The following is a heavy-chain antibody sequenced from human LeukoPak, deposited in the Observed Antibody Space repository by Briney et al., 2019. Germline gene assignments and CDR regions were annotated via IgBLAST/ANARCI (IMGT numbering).Heavy chain of an antibody. D-gene: IGHD3-9*01. CDR3: ARGQYDVLTGSYYFNY. CDR1: GGSMSSYY. CDR2: VYNSGAT. J-gene: IGHJ4*02. V-gene: IGHV4-59*01. Sequence: SETLSLTSTVSGGSMSSYYWSWIRQAPGKGLEWIGFVYNSGATNYNPSLKSRLTISVDTAKNQFSLKLNSVTAADMAVYYCARGQYDVLTGSYYFNYWGQGTLVTVSS.